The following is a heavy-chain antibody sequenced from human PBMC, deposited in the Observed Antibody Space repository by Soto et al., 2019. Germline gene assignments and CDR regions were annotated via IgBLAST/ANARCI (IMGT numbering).Heavy chain of an antibody. CDR3: ARCRYSYGYDFDY. Sequence: EVQLVESGGGLVQPGASLRLSCAASEFTFSSYGMSWVRQAPGKGLEWVSFISSRSTTIYYADSVKGRFTISTDNAKNSLYLQMNSLRDEDTAVYYCARCRYSYGYDFDYWGQGTLVTVSS. CDR1: EFTFSSYG. CDR2: ISSRSTTI. V-gene: IGHV3-48*02. J-gene: IGHJ4*02. D-gene: IGHD5-18*01.